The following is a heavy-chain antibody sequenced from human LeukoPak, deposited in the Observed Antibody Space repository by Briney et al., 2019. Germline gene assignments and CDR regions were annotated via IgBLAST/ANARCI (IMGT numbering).Heavy chain of an antibody. CDR3: AREREGHYYDSSGTFSDAFDI. CDR1: GGTFSSYA. CDR2: IIPIFGTA. D-gene: IGHD3-22*01. J-gene: IGHJ3*02. V-gene: IGHV1-69*05. Sequence: GSSVKVSCKASGGTFSSYAISWVRQAPGQGFEWMGRIIPIFGTANYAQKFQGRVTITTDESTSTAYMELSSLRSEDTAVYYCAREREGHYYDSSGTFSDAFDIWGQGTMVTVSS.